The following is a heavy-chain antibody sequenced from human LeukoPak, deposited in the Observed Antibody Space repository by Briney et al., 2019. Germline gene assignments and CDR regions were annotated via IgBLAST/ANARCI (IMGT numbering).Heavy chain of an antibody. CDR1: GFTFSSYA. CDR3: ARVNWNYLAVDY. V-gene: IGHV3-30-3*01. D-gene: IGHD1-7*01. J-gene: IGHJ4*03. Sequence: GGSLRLSCAASGFTFSSYAMHWVRQAPGKGLEWVAVISYDGSNKYYADSVKGRFTISRDNSKNTLYLQMNSLRAEDTAVYYCARVNWNYLAVDYWGQGTTVTVSS. CDR2: ISYDGSNK.